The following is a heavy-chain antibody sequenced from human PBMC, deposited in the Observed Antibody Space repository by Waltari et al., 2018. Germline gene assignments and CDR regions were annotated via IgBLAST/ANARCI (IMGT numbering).Heavy chain of an antibody. CDR1: GFTFSSYA. V-gene: IGHV3-30-3*01. CDR2: ISYDGSNK. CDR3: VRGVSLFDY. J-gene: IGHJ4*02. Sequence: CAASGFTFSSYAMHWVRQAPGKGLEWVAVISYDGSNKYYADSVKGRFTISRDNTKNTLYLQMNSLRAEDTAVYYCVRGVSLFDYWGQGTLVTVSS. D-gene: IGHD3-10*01.